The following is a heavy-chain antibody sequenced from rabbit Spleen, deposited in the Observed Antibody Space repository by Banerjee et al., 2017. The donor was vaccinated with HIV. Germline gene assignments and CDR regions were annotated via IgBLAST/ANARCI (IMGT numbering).Heavy chain of an antibody. CDR1: GLDLSSRYW. CDR2: IDVAKYGTT. V-gene: IGHV1S45*01. D-gene: IGHD5-1*01. Sequence: QEQLGESGGDLVKPGASLTLTCKASGLDLSSRYWICWVRQAPGKGLEWIACIDVAKYGTTYYTNWAKGRFTISKTSSTTVTLHMTSLTVADTATYFCARAGEGGDGYLNLWGQGTLVTVS. J-gene: IGHJ4*01. CDR3: ARAGEGGDGYLNL.